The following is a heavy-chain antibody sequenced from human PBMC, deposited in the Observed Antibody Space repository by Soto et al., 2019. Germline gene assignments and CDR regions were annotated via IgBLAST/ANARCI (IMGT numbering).Heavy chain of an antibody. CDR1: GFTFITYD. Sequence: ASVKVSCKASGFTFITYDFSWVRQAAGQGLEWMGWMNPNNGNAGFAQEFRGRINMTRNTSISTAYLELSSLRSDDSAVYFCARRKERSGPYYLDLWGQGTQVTV. CDR3: ARRKERSGPYYLDL. J-gene: IGHJ4*02. CDR2: MNPNNGNA. D-gene: IGHD6-25*01. V-gene: IGHV1-8*01.